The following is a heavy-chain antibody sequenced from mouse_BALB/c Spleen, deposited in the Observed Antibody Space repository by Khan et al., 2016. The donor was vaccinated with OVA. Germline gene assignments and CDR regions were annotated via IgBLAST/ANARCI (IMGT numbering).Heavy chain of an antibody. J-gene: IGHJ2*01. Sequence: EVQLQESGAELVKPGASVKLSCTASGFNIKDTYMHWVKQRPEQGLEWIGRIDPANGNTKYDPKFQGKATIAADTSTNSAYLQLSSQTSEGTSVYYCAIINAWGQGTTLTVSS. CDR3: AIINA. V-gene: IGHV14-3*02. CDR1: GFNIKDTY. CDR2: IDPANGNT.